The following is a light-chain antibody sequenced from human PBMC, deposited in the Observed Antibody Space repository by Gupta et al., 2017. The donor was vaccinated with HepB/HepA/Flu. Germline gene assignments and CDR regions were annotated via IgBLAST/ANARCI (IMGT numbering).Light chain of an antibody. V-gene: IGLV2-23*02. Sequence: QSALTQPAPVSGSPGQSITISCTGTSSDVGSYNLVSWYQQPPGKAPKLMIYEVSKRPSGVSNRFSGSKSGNTASMTISGLQADDEADYYCCSYAGSRKVFGGGTKLTVL. CDR3: CSYAGSRKV. CDR1: SSDVGSYNL. J-gene: IGLJ2*01. CDR2: EVS.